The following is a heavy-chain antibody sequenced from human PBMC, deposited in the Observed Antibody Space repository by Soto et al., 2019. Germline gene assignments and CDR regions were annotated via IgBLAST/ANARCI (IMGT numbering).Heavy chain of an antibody. Sequence: ASVKVSCKASGYTFSSYYMHWVRQAPGQGLEWMGIMNPSGGSTSYAQKVQSSDTMTRETCTSTVDMELTSLRSDDTPVYYCARPLQWGSHPIHNWFDPWGQGTRGTVSS. D-gene: IGHD3-16*01. J-gene: IGHJ5*02. CDR1: GYTFSSYY. V-gene: IGHV1-46*01. CDR2: MNPSGGST. CDR3: ARPLQWGSHPIHNWFDP.